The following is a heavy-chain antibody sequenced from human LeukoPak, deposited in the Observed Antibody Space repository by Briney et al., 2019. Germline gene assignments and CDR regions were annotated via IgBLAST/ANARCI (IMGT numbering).Heavy chain of an antibody. Sequence: GRSLRLSCAASGFTFSSYAMHWVRQAPGKGLEWVAVISYDGSNKYYADSVKGRFTISRDNSKNTLYLQMNSLRAEDTAVYYCARVPVLAGTDYYYGMDVWGKGTTVTASS. CDR1: GFTFSSYA. D-gene: IGHD6-19*01. CDR3: ARVPVLAGTDYYYGMDV. V-gene: IGHV3-30*04. J-gene: IGHJ6*04. CDR2: ISYDGSNK.